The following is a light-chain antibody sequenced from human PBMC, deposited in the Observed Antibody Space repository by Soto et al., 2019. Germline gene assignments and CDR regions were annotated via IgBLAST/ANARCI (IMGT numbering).Light chain of an antibody. CDR3: MQGTHWPYT. CDR2: KVS. V-gene: IGKV2-30*01. J-gene: IGKJ2*01. CDR1: QSLVNSDGDIY. Sequence: DVVVTQSPLSLPVTLGQPASISCRSSQSLVNSDGDIYLNWFQQRPGQSPRRVIYKVSNRDSGVPDRFSGSGSATDFTLRISRVEAEDVGVYYCMQGTHWPYTFGQGTKLEIK.